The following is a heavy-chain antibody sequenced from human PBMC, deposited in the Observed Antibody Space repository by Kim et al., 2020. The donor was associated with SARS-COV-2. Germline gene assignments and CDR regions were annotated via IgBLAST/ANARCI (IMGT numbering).Heavy chain of an antibody. CDR2: ISYDGSNK. J-gene: IGHJ4*02. CDR1: GFTFSSYG. CDR3: AGEYCSGGSCQLSY. V-gene: IGHV3-33*05. Sequence: GGSLRLSCAASGFTFSSYGMHWVRQAPGKGLEWVAVISYDGSNKYYADSVKGRFTISRDNSKNTLYLQMNSLRAEDTAVYYCAGEYCSGGSCQLSYWGQG. D-gene: IGHD2-15*01.